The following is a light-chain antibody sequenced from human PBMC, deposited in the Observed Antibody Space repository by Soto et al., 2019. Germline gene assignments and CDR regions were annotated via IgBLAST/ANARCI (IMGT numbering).Light chain of an antibody. CDR3: QQYGSSPPT. J-gene: IGKJ1*01. V-gene: IGKV3-20*01. Sequence: EIVLTQSPGTLSASPGERATLSCRASQSVSSRYLARYRQKPGQAPRLLIYGASNRAAGVPDRFSASGSGTDFTLAISRLEPEDFAVYSCQQYGSSPPTFGQGTKVEIK. CDR2: GAS. CDR1: QSVSSRY.